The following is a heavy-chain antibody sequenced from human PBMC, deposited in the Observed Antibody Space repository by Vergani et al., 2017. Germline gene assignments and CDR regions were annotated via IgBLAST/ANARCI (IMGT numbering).Heavy chain of an antibody. J-gene: IGHJ4*02. CDR1: GGFFSGYY. Sequence: QVQLQQWGAGLLKPSETLSLTCAVYGGFFSGYYWSWIRQPPGKGLEWIGEINHSGSTNYNPSLKSRVTISVDTSKNQFSLKLSSVTAADTAVYYCARAPFFTMVRGIGRNYFDYWGQGTLVTVSS. CDR3: ARAPFFTMVRGIGRNYFDY. D-gene: IGHD3-10*01. V-gene: IGHV4-34*01. CDR2: INHSGST.